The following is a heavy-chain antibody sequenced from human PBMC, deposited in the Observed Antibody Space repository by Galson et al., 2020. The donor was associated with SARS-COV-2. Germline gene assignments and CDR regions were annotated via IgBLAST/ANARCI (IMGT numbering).Heavy chain of an antibody. V-gene: IGHV3-15*01. CDR1: GFTFSNAW. CDR2: IKSKTDGGTT. J-gene: IGHJ4*02. D-gene: IGHD3-9*01. CDR3: TTDLSGQYYDFLAGYSRLDF. Sequence: GGSLRLSCAASGFTFSNAWLSWVRQAPGKGLEWVGRIKSKTDGGTTDYAAPVKGSFTISRDDSKNTLYLHMNSLKTEDTAVYYCTTDLSGQYYDFLAGYSRLDFWGQGTLVTVSS.